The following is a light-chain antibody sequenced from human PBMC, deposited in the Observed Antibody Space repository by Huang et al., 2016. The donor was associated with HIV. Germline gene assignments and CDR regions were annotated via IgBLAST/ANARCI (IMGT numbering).Light chain of an antibody. J-gene: IGKJ5*01. CDR3: QQFNNYLT. CDR2: DAS. CDR1: QGISSA. V-gene: IGKV1D-13*01. Sequence: AIQLTQSPSSLSASVGDRVTITCRTSQGISSALAWYQQKPGKAPKLLIYDASSWERGGPTRFSGSGTGTDFTRTISSLQPEDFATYYYQQFNNYLTFGQGTRLEIK.